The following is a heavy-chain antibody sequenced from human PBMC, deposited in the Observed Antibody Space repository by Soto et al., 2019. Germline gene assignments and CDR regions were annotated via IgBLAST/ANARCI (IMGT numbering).Heavy chain of an antibody. CDR2: ISGSGGST. CDR1: GFTFSSYA. J-gene: IGHJ6*02. V-gene: IGHV3-23*01. D-gene: IGHD2-2*01. Sequence: EVQLLESGGGLVQPGGSLRLSCAASGFTFSSYAMSWVRQAPGKGLEWVSAISGSGGSTYYADSVKGRFTISRDNSKNTLYLQMNSLRAEDTAVYYCAKDVGYCSSTSCSYYGMDVWGQGTTVTVSS. CDR3: AKDVGYCSSTSCSYYGMDV.